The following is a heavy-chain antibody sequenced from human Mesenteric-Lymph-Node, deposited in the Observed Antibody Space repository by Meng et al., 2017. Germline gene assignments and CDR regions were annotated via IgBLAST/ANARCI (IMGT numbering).Heavy chain of an antibody. J-gene: IGHJ5*02. CDR3: AREGLTVAATWRGNDL. Sequence: ASVQVSCKASGYTFSGYFMHWVRQAPGQGLEWMGWVKSNSGATKYAQKFEDRVTMTRDTSISTVYMELSRLRSDDTAVYYCAREGLTVAATWRGNDLWGQGTLVTVSS. V-gene: IGHV1-2*02. CDR2: VKSNSGAT. CDR1: GYTFSGYF. D-gene: IGHD6-19*01.